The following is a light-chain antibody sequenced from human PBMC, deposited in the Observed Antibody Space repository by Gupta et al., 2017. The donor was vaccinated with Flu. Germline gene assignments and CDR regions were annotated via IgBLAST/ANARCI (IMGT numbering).Light chain of an antibody. CDR3: RQQNGYPRT. CDR2: DAS. V-gene: IGKV1-17*01. J-gene: IGKJ4*01. Sequence: DIQMTQSPSSLSAAVGERVTISCRASQDIRNDLGWYQQKPGKAPKRLIYDASSLQSGVPSRFSGSGSGTEFTLTISSLQPEDIATYYCRQQNGYPRTFGGGTKVEIK. CDR1: QDIRND.